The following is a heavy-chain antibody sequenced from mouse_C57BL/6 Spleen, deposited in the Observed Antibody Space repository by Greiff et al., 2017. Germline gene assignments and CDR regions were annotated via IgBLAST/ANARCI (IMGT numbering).Heavy chain of an antibody. CDR3: ARGGAYYGNSPWFAY. Sequence: EVQLQQSGGGLVKPGGSLKLSCAASGFTFSDYGMHWVRQAPEKGLEWVAYISSGSSTIYYADTVKGRFTISRDNAKNTLFLQMTSLRSEDTAMYYGARGGAYYGNSPWFAYWGQGTLVTVSA. J-gene: IGHJ3*01. CDR2: ISSGSSTI. D-gene: IGHD2-10*01. V-gene: IGHV5-17*01. CDR1: GFTFSDYG.